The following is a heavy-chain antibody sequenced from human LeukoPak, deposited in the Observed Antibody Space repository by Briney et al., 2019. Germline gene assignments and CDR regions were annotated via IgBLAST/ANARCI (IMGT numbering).Heavy chain of an antibody. CDR1: GFTFRNYA. CDR2: ISGSGGST. CDR3: AKDAAGSGSPLFDWFDP. J-gene: IGHJ5*02. D-gene: IGHD3-10*01. V-gene: IGHV3-23*01. Sequence: GGSLRLSCAASGFTFRNYAMSWVRQAPGKALEWVSVISGSGGSTHHADSVKGRFTISRDNSRNTLYLQMNSLRAEDTAVYYCAKDAAGSGSPLFDWFDPWGQGTLVTVSS.